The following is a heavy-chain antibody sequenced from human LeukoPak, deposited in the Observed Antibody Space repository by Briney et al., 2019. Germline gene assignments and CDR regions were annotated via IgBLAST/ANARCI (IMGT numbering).Heavy chain of an antibody. D-gene: IGHD3-10*01. V-gene: IGHV3-7*01. Sequence: GGSLRLSCAASGFTFSSYWMSWVRQAPGKGLEWVANIKQDGSEKYYVDSVKGRFTISRDDAKNSLYLQMNSLRVGDTAVYYCAKLAKYFYGSETYYFFEHWGQGTPVTASS. CDR2: IKQDGSEK. CDR1: GFTFSSYW. CDR3: AKLAKYFYGSETYYFFEH. J-gene: IGHJ4*02.